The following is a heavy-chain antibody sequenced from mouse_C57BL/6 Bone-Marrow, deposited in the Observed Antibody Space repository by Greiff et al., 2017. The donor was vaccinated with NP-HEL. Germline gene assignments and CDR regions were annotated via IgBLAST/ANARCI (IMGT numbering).Heavy chain of an antibody. Sequence: VQLQQSGPELVKPGASVKISCKASGYTFTDYYINWVKQRPGQGLEWIGWIFPGCGSTYYNEKFKGKATLTVDKSSSTAYMLLSSLTSEDSAVYFCAGDYGSSYVDWYFDVWGTGTTVTVSS. V-gene: IGHV1-75*01. CDR3: AGDYGSSYVDWYFDV. J-gene: IGHJ1*03. D-gene: IGHD1-1*01. CDR2: IFPGCGST. CDR1: GYTFTDYY.